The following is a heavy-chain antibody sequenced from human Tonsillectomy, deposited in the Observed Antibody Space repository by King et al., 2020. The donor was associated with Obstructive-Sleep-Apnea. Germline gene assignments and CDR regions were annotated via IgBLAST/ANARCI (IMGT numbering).Heavy chain of an antibody. CDR2: ISHDGSNK. CDR1: GFSFSSYG. J-gene: IGHJ6*02. V-gene: IGHV3-30*03. D-gene: IGHD6-13*01. Sequence: VQLVESGGGVVQPGRSLRLSCAASGFSFSSYGMHWVRQAPGKGLEWVAVISHDGSNKYSADSVKGRFTISRDNSKNTLYLQMNGLTAEDTAVYYCYSPEVSMDLWDQGTTVTVSS. CDR3: YSPEVSMDL.